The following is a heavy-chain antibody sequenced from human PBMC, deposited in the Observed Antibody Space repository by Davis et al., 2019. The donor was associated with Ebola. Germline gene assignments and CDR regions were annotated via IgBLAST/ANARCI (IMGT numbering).Heavy chain of an antibody. V-gene: IGHV4-39*01. CDR3: ARQLPAPISGYYFYYIDV. CDR1: GDSISSNSHY. CDR2: IYYTGSSS. D-gene: IGHD2-2*01. Sequence: SETLSLTCSVSGDSISSNSHYWGWIRQPPGKGLEWIGSIYYTGSSSYYNPSLKSRVTISVDTSKNQSSLRLSSVTAADTALYYCARQLPAPISGYYFYYIDVWGTGTTVTVSS. J-gene: IGHJ6*03.